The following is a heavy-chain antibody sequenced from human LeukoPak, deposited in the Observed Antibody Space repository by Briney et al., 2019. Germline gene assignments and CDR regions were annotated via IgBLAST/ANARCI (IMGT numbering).Heavy chain of an antibody. V-gene: IGHV3-23*01. CDR3: AKAGPSLYDFWSGAAFDI. Sequence: GGSLRLSCAASGFTFSSYAMNWVRQTPGKGLEWVSAISGSGGSTYYADSVKGRFTISRDNSKSTLYLQMNSLRAEDTAVYYCAKAGPSLYDFWSGAAFDIWGQGTMVTVSS. J-gene: IGHJ3*02. CDR2: ISGSGGST. CDR1: GFTFSSYA. D-gene: IGHD3-3*01.